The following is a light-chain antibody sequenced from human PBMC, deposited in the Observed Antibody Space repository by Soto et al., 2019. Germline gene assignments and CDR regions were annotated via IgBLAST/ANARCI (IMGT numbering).Light chain of an antibody. Sequence: QSALTLPASVSGAPGQSITISCTVTSSDVGGYNDVSWYQQHPGKAPRLMIYEVTNRPSGVSNRFSGSKSGNTASLTISGLRAEDEADYYCSSYTSSTTLYVFGTGTKVT. CDR1: SSDVGGYND. CDR3: SSYTSSTTLYV. CDR2: EVT. J-gene: IGLJ1*01. V-gene: IGLV2-14*01.